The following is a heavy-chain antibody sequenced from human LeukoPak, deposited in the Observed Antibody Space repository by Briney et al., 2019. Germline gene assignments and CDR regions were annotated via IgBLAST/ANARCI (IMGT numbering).Heavy chain of an antibody. Sequence: SETLSLTCAVYGGSFSGYYWSWIRQPPGKGLEWIGEINHSGSTNYNPSLKRRVTISVDPSKNQFSLKLSSVTAADTAVYYCWGASSGQEGFDYRGQGTLVTVSS. V-gene: IGHV4-34*01. J-gene: IGHJ4*02. CDR3: WGASSGQEGFDY. D-gene: IGHD1-1*01. CDR1: GGSFSGYY. CDR2: INHSGST.